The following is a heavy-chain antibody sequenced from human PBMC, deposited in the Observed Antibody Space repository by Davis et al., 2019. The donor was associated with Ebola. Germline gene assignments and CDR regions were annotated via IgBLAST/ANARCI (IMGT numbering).Heavy chain of an antibody. D-gene: IGHD2-2*01. CDR3: VKGYCSSTSCSRAIWFDC. CDR2: ISGSDGST. Sequence: PGGSLRLSCAASGFTFSNYAMSWVRQAPGKGLEWVSTISGSDGSTYYADSVKGRFTISRDNSKNTLYLQMSSLRAEDMAVYFCVKGYCSSTSCSRAIWFDCWGQGTLVSVSS. V-gene: IGHV3-23*01. J-gene: IGHJ4*02. CDR1: GFTFSNYA.